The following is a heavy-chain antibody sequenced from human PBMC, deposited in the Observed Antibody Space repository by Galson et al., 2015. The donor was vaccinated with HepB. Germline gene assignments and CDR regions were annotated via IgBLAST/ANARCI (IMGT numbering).Heavy chain of an antibody. Sequence: SLRLSCAASGFTFSSYAMNWVRQAPGKGLEWVSAISGGGGSTYYADSVKGRFTISRDNSKNTLYLQMNSLRAEDTAVYYCAKEDRTYYDFWSGPGSGMDVWGQGTTVTVSS. CDR3: AKEDRTYYDFWSGPGSGMDV. CDR1: GFTFSSYA. D-gene: IGHD3-3*01. CDR2: ISGGGGST. V-gene: IGHV3-23*01. J-gene: IGHJ6*02.